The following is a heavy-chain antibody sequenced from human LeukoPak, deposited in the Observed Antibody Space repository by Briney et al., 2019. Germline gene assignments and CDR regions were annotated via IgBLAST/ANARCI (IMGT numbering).Heavy chain of an antibody. D-gene: IGHD3-10*01. J-gene: IGHJ4*02. CDR2: IYYSGST. Sequence: PSETLSLTCTVSGGSISSYYWSWIRQPPGKGLEWIGYIYYSGSTNYNPSLKSRVTISVDTSKNQFSLKQSSVTAADTAVYYCARASYYYGSGLFDYWGQGTLVTVSS. CDR3: ARASYYYGSGLFDY. V-gene: IGHV4-59*01. CDR1: GGSISSYY.